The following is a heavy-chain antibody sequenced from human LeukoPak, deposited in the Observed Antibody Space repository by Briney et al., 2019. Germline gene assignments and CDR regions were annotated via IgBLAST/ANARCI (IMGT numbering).Heavy chain of an antibody. Sequence: ASVKVSFKASGYTFTDYYMHWVRQAPGQGLEWMGWLNPNSGDTNYAQKFQGRVSMTRDSSISTAYMDLSDLRSDDTAVYSYARGRNIEMTTMSGGSDYWGQGTLVTVSS. CDR3: ARGRNIEMTTMSGGSDY. CDR1: GYTFTDYY. J-gene: IGHJ4*02. CDR2: LNPNSGDT. V-gene: IGHV1-2*02. D-gene: IGHD5-24*01.